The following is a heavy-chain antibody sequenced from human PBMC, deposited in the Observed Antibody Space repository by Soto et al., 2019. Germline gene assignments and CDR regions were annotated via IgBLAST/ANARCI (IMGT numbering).Heavy chain of an antibody. D-gene: IGHD3-9*01. J-gene: IGHJ4*02. CDR2: ISSSSSYT. V-gene: IGHV3-11*06. Sequence: QVQLVESGGGLVKPGGSLRLSCAASGFTFSDYYMSWIRQAPGKGLEWVSYISSSSSYTNYADSVKGRFTISRDNAKNSLYLQMNSLRAEDTAVYYCARDRGYDILTGYSYYFDYWRQGTLVTVSS. CDR3: ARDRGYDILTGYSYYFDY. CDR1: GFTFSDYY.